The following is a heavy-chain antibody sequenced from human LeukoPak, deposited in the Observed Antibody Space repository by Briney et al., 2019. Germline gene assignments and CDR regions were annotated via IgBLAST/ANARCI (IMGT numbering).Heavy chain of an antibody. Sequence: GGSLRLSCAASGFTFSSYSMNWVRQAPGKGLEWVSYISSSSSTIYYADSVKGRFTISRDNAKNSLYLQMNSLRAEDTAVYYCARAPLIGYSSSWAFYFDYWGQGTLVTVSS. CDR2: ISSSSSTI. J-gene: IGHJ4*02. CDR3: ARAPLIGYSSSWAFYFDY. V-gene: IGHV3-48*04. D-gene: IGHD6-13*01. CDR1: GFTFSSYS.